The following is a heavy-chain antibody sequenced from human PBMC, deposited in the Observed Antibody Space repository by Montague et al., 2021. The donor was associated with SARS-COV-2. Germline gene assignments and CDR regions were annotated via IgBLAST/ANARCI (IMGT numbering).Heavy chain of an antibody. CDR3: ARVGRQQLVRLSGMDD. Sequence: SETLSPTCTVSGGSISSSSYDWGWIRQPPGKGLEWIGSIYYSGSTYYXPSLKSRVTISVDTSKNQFSLKLSSVTAADTAVYYCARVGRQQLVRLSGMDDWGQGTTGTGSS. V-gene: IGHV4-39*07. J-gene: IGHJ6*02. D-gene: IGHD6-13*01. CDR2: IYYSGST. CDR1: GGSISSSSYD.